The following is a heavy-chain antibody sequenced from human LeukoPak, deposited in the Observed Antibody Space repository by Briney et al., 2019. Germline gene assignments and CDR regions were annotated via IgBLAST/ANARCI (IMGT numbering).Heavy chain of an antibody. J-gene: IGHJ4*02. V-gene: IGHV3-30*18. CDR3: AKDFGLGSGSRTSLSYYFDF. CDR2: ISYDGSNK. Sequence: SGGSLRLSCAASGFTFSTYGMHWVRQAPGKGREWVAVISYDGSNKYYADSVKGRFTFSRDNSKNTLYLQMNSLRAEDTAVYFCAKDFGLGSGSRTSLSYYFDFWGQGTLVTVSS. CDR1: GFTFSTYG. D-gene: IGHD1-26*01.